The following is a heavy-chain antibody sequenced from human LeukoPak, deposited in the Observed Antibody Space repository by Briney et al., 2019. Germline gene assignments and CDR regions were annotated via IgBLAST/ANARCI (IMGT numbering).Heavy chain of an antibody. CDR1: GFTFTSSA. D-gene: IGHD3-22*01. Sequence: EASVKVSCKASGFTFTSSAVQWVRQARGQRLEWIGWIVVGSGNTNYAQKFQERVTITRDMSTSTAYMELSSLRSEDTAVYYCAAETPYYYDSSGYPPLFDYWGQGTLVTVSS. CDR2: IVVGSGNT. V-gene: IGHV1-58*01. J-gene: IGHJ4*02. CDR3: AAETPYYYDSSGYPPLFDY.